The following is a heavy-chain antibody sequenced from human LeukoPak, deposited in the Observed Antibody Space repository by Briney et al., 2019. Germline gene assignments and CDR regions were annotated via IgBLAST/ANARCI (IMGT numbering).Heavy chain of an antibody. V-gene: IGHV3-30*02. CDR1: GFTFSSYG. CDR2: IRYDGSNK. CDR3: AKVDDYGDKLDLNIDY. Sequence: PGGSLRLSCAASGFTFSSYGMHWVRQAPGKGLEWVAFIRYDGSNKYYADSVKGRFTISRDNSKNTLYLQMNSLRAEDTAVYYCAKVDDYGDKLDLNIDYWGQGTLVTVSS. D-gene: IGHD4-17*01. J-gene: IGHJ4*02.